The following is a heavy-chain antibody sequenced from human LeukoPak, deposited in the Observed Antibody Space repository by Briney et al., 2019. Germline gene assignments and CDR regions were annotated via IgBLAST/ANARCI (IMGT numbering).Heavy chain of an antibody. D-gene: IGHD6-6*01. Sequence: KSSETLSLTCTVSGGSITSNYWSWIRQPPGKGLEWIGYIYYSGSTNYNPSLKSRVTISVDTSKNQFSLKLSSVTAADTAVYHCARQDSSNWFDPWGQGTLVTVSS. CDR1: GGSITSNY. CDR2: IYYSGST. V-gene: IGHV4-59*08. CDR3: ARQDSSNWFDP. J-gene: IGHJ5*02.